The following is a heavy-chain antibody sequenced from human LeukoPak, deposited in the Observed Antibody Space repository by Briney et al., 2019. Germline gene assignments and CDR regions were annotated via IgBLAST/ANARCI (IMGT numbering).Heavy chain of an antibody. CDR2: ISSSGSTI. CDR1: GFAFNDYY. J-gene: IGHJ4*02. V-gene: IGHV3-11*04. Sequence: TGGSLRLSCAASGFAFNDYYMSWIRQAPGKGLEWVSYISSSGSTIYYGDSVRGRFTISRDNAKNSLYLQMNSLRAEDTAVYYCARRGVYGSGAFYLDYWGQGTLVTVSS. CDR3: ARRGVYGSGAFYLDY. D-gene: IGHD3-10*01.